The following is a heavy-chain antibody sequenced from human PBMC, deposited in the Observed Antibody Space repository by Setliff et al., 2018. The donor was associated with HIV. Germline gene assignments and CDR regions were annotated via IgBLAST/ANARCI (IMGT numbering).Heavy chain of an antibody. V-gene: IGHV1-69*10. D-gene: IGHD2-15*01. J-gene: IGHJ3*02. CDR1: GGTFSSYA. Sequence: SVKVSCKASGGTFSSYAISWVRQAPGQGLEWMGGIIPILDIANYAQRFQGRLTITADESTRTAYMELSSLTSEDTAVYYCARPTNGYCSGGTCPDTFDIWGQGTLVTVSS. CDR3: ARPTNGYCSGGTCPDTFDI. CDR2: IIPILDIA.